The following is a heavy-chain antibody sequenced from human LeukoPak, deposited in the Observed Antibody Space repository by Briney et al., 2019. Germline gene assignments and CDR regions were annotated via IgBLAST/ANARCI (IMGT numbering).Heavy chain of an antibody. V-gene: IGHV4-31*03. Sequence: SETLSLTCNVSGGSISNGDYYWSWIRQHPGKGLEWIGYIFDNESTYYNPSLKSRVTLSVDTSKNQFSLFLSSVTAADTAVYFCATVKYYDILAGSGYYFEYWGQGTLVTVSS. J-gene: IGHJ4*02. CDR1: GGSISNGDYY. CDR2: IFDNEST. D-gene: IGHD3-9*01. CDR3: ATVKYYDILAGSGYYFEY.